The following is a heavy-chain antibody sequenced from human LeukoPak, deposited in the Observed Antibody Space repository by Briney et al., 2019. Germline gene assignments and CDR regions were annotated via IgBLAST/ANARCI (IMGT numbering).Heavy chain of an antibody. CDR3: ARDFWYDILTGRFDY. CDR1: GFTFSSYW. Sequence: GGSLRLSCAASGFTFSSYWMSWVRQAPGKGLEWVANIKQDGSEKYYVDSVKGRFTISRDNAKNSLYLQMNSLRAEDTAVYYCARDFWYDILTGRFDYWGQGTLVTVSS. D-gene: IGHD3-9*01. J-gene: IGHJ4*02. V-gene: IGHV3-7*03. CDR2: IKQDGSEK.